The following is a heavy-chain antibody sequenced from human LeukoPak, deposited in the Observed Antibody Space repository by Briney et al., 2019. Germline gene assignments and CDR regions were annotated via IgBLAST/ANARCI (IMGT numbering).Heavy chain of an antibody. D-gene: IGHD3-22*01. CDR3: ARATSEWLLLTY. CDR2: VYYSGST. V-gene: IGHV4-31*03. J-gene: IGHJ4*02. Sequence: SETLSLTCTVSGGSINSGGYYWSWIRQHPGKGLEWIGYVYYSGSTYYNPSLKSRLAISVDTSKNQFSLKLSSVTAADTAVYYCARATSEWLLLTYWGQGTLVTVSS. CDR1: GGSINSGGYY.